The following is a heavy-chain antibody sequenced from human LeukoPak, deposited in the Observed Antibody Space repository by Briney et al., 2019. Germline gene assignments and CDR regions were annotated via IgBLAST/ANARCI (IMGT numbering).Heavy chain of an antibody. V-gene: IGHV4-34*01. CDR3: ARAHDFWSGTHRYFDL. Sequence: SETLSLTCAVYGGSFSGYYWSWIRQPPGKGLEWIGEINHSGSTNYNPSLKSRVTISVDTSKNQFSLKLSSVTAADTAVYYCARAHDFWSGTHRYFDLWGRGTLVTVSS. CDR1: GGSFSGYY. J-gene: IGHJ2*01. CDR2: INHSGST. D-gene: IGHD3-3*01.